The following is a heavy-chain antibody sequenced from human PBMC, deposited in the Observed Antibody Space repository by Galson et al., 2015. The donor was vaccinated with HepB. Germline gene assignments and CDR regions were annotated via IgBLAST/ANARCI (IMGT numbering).Heavy chain of an antibody. CDR2: IIPMVGTT. V-gene: IGHV1-69*06. D-gene: IGHD3-10*01. CDR3: AGVPVQGGAFDI. J-gene: IGHJ3*02. Sequence: SVKVSCKASGGTLSNYALTWVRQAPGQGLEWMGGIIPMVGTTKYAQKFRDRVTISEDKTTTTAYMELSSLRSEDTAVYYCAGVPVQGGAFDIWGQWTMVTVS. CDR1: GGTLSNYA.